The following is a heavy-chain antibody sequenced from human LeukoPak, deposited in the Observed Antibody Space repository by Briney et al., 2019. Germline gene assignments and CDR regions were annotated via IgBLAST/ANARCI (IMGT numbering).Heavy chain of an antibody. V-gene: IGHV5-51*01. Sequence: GESLKISCKGSGYSFTSYRIGWVRQMPGKGLEWMGIIYPGDSDTRYSPSFQGQVTISADKSISTAYLQWSSLKASDTAMYYCARLRPYDFWSGSNPYYFDYWGQGTLVTVSS. J-gene: IGHJ4*02. D-gene: IGHD3-3*01. CDR1: GYSFTSYR. CDR3: ARLRPYDFWSGSNPYYFDY. CDR2: IYPGDSDT.